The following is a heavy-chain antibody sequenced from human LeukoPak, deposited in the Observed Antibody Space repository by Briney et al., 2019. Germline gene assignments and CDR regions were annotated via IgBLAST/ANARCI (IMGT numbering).Heavy chain of an antibody. J-gene: IGHJ4*02. Sequence: PSETLSLTCTVSGGSISSYYWSWIRQPPGKGLEWIGYIYYSGSTNYNPSLKSRVTISVGTSKNQFSLKLSSVTAADTAVYYCARAHYYDSSGYFDYWGQGTLVTVSS. CDR3: ARAHYYDSSGYFDY. CDR2: IYYSGST. CDR1: GGSISSYY. D-gene: IGHD3-22*01. V-gene: IGHV4-59*01.